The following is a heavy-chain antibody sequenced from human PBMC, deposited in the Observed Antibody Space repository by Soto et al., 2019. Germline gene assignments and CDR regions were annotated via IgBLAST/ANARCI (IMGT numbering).Heavy chain of an antibody. J-gene: IGHJ4*02. CDR2: IYYSGDT. V-gene: IGHV4-39*01. CDR3: ARLQVPGNFDF. D-gene: IGHD6-13*01. CDR1: GGSISSRNYY. Sequence: PSETLSLTCPVSGGSISSRNYYWAWVRQPPGKGLEWIGNIYYSGDTYYHWSFRSRLTVAVDTSTNQFSLKLTSLTAADTATYYCARLQVPGNFDFWGPGSLVTVSS.